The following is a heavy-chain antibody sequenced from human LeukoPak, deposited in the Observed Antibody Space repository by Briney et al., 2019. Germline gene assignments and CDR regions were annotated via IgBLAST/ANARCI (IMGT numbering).Heavy chain of an antibody. CDR3: ARARCSGGSCYFFDY. D-gene: IGHD2-15*01. J-gene: IGHJ4*02. CDR1: GFTFSSYA. V-gene: IGHV3-30*04. CDR2: ISYDGSNK. Sequence: PGGSLRLSCAASGFTFSSYAMHWVRQAPGKGLEWVAVISYDGSNKYYADSVKGRFTISRDNSKNTLYLQMNSLRAEDTAVYYCARARCSGGSCYFFDYWGQGTLVTFSS.